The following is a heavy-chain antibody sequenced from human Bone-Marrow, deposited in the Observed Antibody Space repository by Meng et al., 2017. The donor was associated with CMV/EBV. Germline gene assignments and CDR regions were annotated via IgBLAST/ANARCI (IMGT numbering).Heavy chain of an antibody. CDR2: TNPNSGNT. J-gene: IGHJ4*02. V-gene: IGHV1-8*01. CDR3: ARTYLLRFLEWSLFLGY. Sequence: ASVKVSCKASGYTFTSYDINWVRQATGQGLEWMGWTNPNSGNTGYAQKFQGRVTMTRNTSISTAYMELSSLRSEDTAVYYCARTYLLRFLEWSLFLGYWGQGTRVTVSS. CDR1: GYTFTSYD. D-gene: IGHD3-3*01.